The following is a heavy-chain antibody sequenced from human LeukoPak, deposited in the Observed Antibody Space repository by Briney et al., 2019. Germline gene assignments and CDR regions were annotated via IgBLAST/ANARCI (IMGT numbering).Heavy chain of an antibody. CDR1: GGSISSYY. CDR3: ARGTSGAGPS. CDR2: IYYSGST. D-gene: IGHD3-16*01. Sequence: PSETLSLTRTVSGGSISSYYWSWIRQPPGRGLEWIGYIYYSGSTNYNPSLKSRVTISVDTSKNQFSLKLSSVTAADTAVYYCARGTSGAGPSWGQGTLVTVSS. V-gene: IGHV4-59*01. J-gene: IGHJ4*02.